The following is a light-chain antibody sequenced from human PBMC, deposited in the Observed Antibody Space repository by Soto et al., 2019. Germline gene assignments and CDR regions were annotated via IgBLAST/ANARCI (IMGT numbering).Light chain of an antibody. V-gene: IGKV1-5*03. CDR2: KAS. J-gene: IGKJ1*01. CDR3: QQYNSYSWT. CDR1: QSISSW. Sequence: DIQMTQSPSTLPASVGDRVTITCRASQSISSWLARYQQKPGKAPKLLIYKASSLESGVPSRFSGSGSGTEFTLTISSLQPDDFATYYCQQYNSYSWTFGQGTKVDIK.